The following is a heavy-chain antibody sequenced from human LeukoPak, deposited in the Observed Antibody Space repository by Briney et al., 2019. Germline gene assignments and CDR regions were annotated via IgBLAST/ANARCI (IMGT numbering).Heavy chain of an antibody. J-gene: IGHJ5*02. CDR3: AKATHYYDSSPWFDP. V-gene: IGHV3-30*18. CDR2: ISYDGSNK. D-gene: IGHD3-22*01. Sequence: PGGSLRLSCAASGFTFSSYGMHWVRQAPGKGLEWVAVISYDGSNKYYAGSVKGRFTISRDNSKNTLYLQMNSLRAEDTAVYYCAKATHYYDSSPWFDPWGQGTLVTVSS. CDR1: GFTFSSYG.